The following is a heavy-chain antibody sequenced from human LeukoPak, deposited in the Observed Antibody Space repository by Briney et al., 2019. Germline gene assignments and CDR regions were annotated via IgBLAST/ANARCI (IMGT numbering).Heavy chain of an antibody. D-gene: IGHD2-2*02. J-gene: IGHJ4*02. Sequence: GASVKVSCKPSGYSFTSQDMHWVRQAPGQSLEWMGCINPGNGDTKYSQEFQGRVTITRDTSATTAYMELSSLRSDDMAVYYCTLYNYWGQGTLVTVSS. CDR1: GYSFTSQD. CDR2: INPGNGDT. V-gene: IGHV1-3*03. CDR3: TLYNY.